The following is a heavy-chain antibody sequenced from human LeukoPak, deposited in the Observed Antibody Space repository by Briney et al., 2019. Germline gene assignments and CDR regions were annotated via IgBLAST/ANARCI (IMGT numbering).Heavy chain of an antibody. CDR2: FDPEDGET. V-gene: IGHV1-24*01. CDR1: GYTLTELS. CDR3: ATEYYYDSSGPTPLDY. D-gene: IGHD3-22*01. Sequence: AASVKVSCKVSGYTLTELSMHWVRQAPGKGLEWMGGFDPEDGETIYAQKFQGRVTMTEDTSTDTAHMELSSLRSEDTAVYYCATEYYYDSSGPTPLDYWGQGTLVTVSS. J-gene: IGHJ4*02.